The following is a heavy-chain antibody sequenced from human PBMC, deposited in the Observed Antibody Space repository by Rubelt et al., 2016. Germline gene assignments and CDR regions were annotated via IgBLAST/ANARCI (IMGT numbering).Heavy chain of an antibody. D-gene: IGHD6-13*01. CDR2: IYYSGST. V-gene: IGHV4-39*01. CDR3: ASLTMEYGSSWYMYYFDY. CDR1: GGSISSSSYY. J-gene: IGHJ4*02. Sequence: QLQLQESGPGLVKPSETLSLTCTVSGGSISSSSYYWGWIRQPPGKGLEWIGSIYYSGSTYYNPSLTGRVNMSVVRSKNQFHLKVGSGTAADTAVYYCASLTMEYGSSWYMYYFDYWGQGTLVTVSS.